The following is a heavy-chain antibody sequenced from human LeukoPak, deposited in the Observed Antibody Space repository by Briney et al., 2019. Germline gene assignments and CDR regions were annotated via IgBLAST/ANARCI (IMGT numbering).Heavy chain of an antibody. V-gene: IGHV3-20*04. D-gene: IGHD2-15*01. CDR1: GFTFDDYG. Sequence: GSLRLSCAASGFTFDDYGMSWVRQAPGKGLEWVSGINWNGGSAGYADSVKGRFTISRDNAKNSLYLQVNSLRAEDTALYYCARSVAASRDYWGQGTLVTVSS. J-gene: IGHJ4*02. CDR2: INWNGGSA. CDR3: ARSVAASRDY.